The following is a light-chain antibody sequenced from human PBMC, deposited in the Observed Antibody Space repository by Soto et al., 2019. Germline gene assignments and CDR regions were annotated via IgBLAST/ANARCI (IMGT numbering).Light chain of an antibody. CDR3: QQSNYTPLT. V-gene: IGKV1-39*01. J-gene: IGKJ1*01. Sequence: DIQMTQSPSSLSASVGDRVTITCRASQSINSYLNWYQQKPGKAPKLLIYAASSLQSGVPSRFSGSGSGTDFTLTISSLQPEDFATYYCQQSNYTPLTFGQGTKVEIK. CDR1: QSINSY. CDR2: AAS.